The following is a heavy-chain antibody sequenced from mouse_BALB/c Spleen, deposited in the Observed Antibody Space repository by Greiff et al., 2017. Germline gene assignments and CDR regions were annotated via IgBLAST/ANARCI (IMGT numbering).Heavy chain of an antibody. CDR1: GYTFTSYY. Sequence: QVQLQQSGAELVKPGASVKLSCKASGYTFTSYYMYWVKQRPGQGLEWIGEINPSNGGTNFNEKFKSKATLTVDKSSSTAYMQLSSLTSEDSAVYYCTRLGGNGYFDYWGQGTTLTVSS. D-gene: IGHD1-1*02. CDR2: INPSNGGT. J-gene: IGHJ2*01. CDR3: TRLGGNGYFDY. V-gene: IGHV1S81*02.